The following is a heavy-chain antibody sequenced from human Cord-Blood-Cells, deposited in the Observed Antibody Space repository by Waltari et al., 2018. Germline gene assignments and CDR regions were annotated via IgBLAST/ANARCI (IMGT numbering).Heavy chain of an antibody. D-gene: IGHD5-18*01. J-gene: IGHJ3*02. CDR3: ARETWRYSYGYGAFDI. V-gene: IGHV1-69*01. Sequence: QGLEWMGGIIPIFGTANYAQKFQGRVTITADESTSTAYMELSSLRSEDTAVYYCARETWRYSYGYGAFDIWGQGTMVTVSS. CDR2: IIPIFGTA.